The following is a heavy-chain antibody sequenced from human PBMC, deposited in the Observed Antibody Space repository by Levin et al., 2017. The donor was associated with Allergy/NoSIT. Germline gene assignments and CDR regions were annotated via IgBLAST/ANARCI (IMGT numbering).Heavy chain of an antibody. CDR3: ARGITGTSYFDY. CDR2: ISGSGGST. V-gene: IGHV3-23*01. CDR1: GFTFSSYA. J-gene: IGHJ4*02. D-gene: IGHD1-20*01. Sequence: PGGSLRLSCAASGFTFSSYAMSWVRQAPGKGLEWVSAISGSGGSTYYADSVKGRFTISRDNSKNTLYLQMNSLRAEDTAVYYCARGITGTSYFDYWGQGTLVTVSS.